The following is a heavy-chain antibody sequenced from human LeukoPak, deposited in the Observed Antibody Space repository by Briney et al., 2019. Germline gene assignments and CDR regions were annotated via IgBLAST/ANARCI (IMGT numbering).Heavy chain of an antibody. J-gene: IGHJ5*02. CDR3: AKTVVATIDWFDP. V-gene: IGHV1-2*02. D-gene: IGHD2-15*01. CDR2: INPNTGDT. Sequence: ASVTVSCKASGYTFTGYYMHWVRQAPGQGLEWMGWINPNTGDTNYAQKFQGRVTMTRDTSISTAYMEVSRLRSDDTAVYYCAKTVVATIDWFDPWGQGTLVTVSS. CDR1: GYTFTGYY.